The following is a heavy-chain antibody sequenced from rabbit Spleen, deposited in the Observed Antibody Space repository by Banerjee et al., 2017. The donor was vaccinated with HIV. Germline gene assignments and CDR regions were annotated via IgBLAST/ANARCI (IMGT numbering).Heavy chain of an antibody. CDR3: VREVAGRFGL. CDR1: GFSFSSDW. D-gene: IGHD4-1*01. V-gene: IGHV1S43*01. J-gene: IGHJ4*01. Sequence: QQQLVESGGGLVKPGGTLTLTCTVSGFSFSSDWIWWVRQAPEKGLEWIGDIDPIFGIAVYASWVSGRFTISSHNAQNTLYLQLNSLTAADTATYFCVREVAGRFGLWGPGTLVTVS. CDR2: IDPIFGIA.